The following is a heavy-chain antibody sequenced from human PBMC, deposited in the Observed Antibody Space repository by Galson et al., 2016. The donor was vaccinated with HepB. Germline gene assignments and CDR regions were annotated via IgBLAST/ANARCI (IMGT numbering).Heavy chain of an antibody. Sequence: LRLSCAASGFTFSGYWMTWVRQAPGKGLEWVANIKQDGSEKNYVDSVKGRFTISRDNAKNLVYLQMNSLRAEDTAMYYCASAPAATESDYWGQGTLVTISP. CDR2: IKQDGSEK. CDR1: GFTFSGYW. D-gene: IGHD6-25*01. J-gene: IGHJ4*02. CDR3: ASAPAATESDY. V-gene: IGHV3-7*01.